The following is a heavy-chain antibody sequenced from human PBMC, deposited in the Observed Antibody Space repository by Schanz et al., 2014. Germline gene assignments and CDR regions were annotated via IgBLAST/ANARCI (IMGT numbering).Heavy chain of an antibody. J-gene: IGHJ4*02. CDR1: GYTFTSDS. V-gene: IGHV1-46*01. CDR3: ARSGSSNWYFFDY. CDR2: INPSGGST. D-gene: IGHD6-13*01. Sequence: QVHLVQSGAEVHKPGASVKVSCKASGYTFTSDSMHWVRQAPGQGLEWMGMINPSGGSTTYAQKFQGRVTITRDTLASTAYMEVSSLRSEDTAVYYCARSGSSNWYFFDYWGQGTLVTVSS.